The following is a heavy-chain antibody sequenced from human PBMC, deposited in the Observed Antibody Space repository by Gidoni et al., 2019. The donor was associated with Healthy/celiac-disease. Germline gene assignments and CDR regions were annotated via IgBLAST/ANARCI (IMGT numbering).Heavy chain of an antibody. CDR3: TRDGEDIVVVPAASPYYYYYYMDV. Sequence: EVQLVESGGGLVQPGRSLRLSCTASGFTFGDYAMRLVRQAPGKGLEWVGFIRSKAYGGTTEYAASVKGRFTISRDDSKSIAYLQMNSLKTEDTAVYYCTRDGEDIVVVPAASPYYYYYYMDVWGKGTTVTVSS. CDR1: GFTFGDYA. J-gene: IGHJ6*03. CDR2: IRSKAYGGTT. D-gene: IGHD2-2*01. V-gene: IGHV3-49*04.